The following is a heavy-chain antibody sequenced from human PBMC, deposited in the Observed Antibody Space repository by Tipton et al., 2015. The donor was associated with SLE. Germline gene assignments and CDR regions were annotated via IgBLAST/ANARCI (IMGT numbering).Heavy chain of an antibody. CDR2: IYSGGST. CDR1: GFTFTNYW. J-gene: IGHJ5*02. Sequence: SLRLSCAASGFTFTNYWMGWVRQAPGKGLEWVSVIYSGGSTYYADSVKGRFTISRDNSKNTLYLQMNSLRAEDTAVYYCARYFPAGLYSSGWSWGQGTLVTVSS. V-gene: IGHV3-66*01. CDR3: ARYFPAGLYSSGWS. D-gene: IGHD6-19*01.